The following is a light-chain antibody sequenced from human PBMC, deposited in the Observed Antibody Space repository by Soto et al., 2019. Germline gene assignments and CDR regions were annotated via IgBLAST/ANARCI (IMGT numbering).Light chain of an antibody. J-gene: IGKJ5*01. V-gene: IGKV3-20*01. CDR1: QSVSSTY. CDR2: GAS. CDR3: QQYGSSPPVT. Sequence: EIVLTQSPGTLSFSPGERATLSCRASQSVSSTYLAWYQQRPGQAPRLLIYGASGRATGIPDRFSGSGSGKDFTLTISRLEPEDFAVYYCQQYGSSPPVTFGQGTRLEIK.